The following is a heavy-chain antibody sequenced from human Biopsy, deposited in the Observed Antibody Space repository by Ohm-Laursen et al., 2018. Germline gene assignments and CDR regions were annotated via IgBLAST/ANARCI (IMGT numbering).Heavy chain of an antibody. CDR2: ISPSSGGT. V-gene: IGHV1-2*02. D-gene: IGHD3-16*01. CDR1: GYTFTDYF. CDR3: ARDIMNPIGGIVARSDVFDV. Sequence: PSVKASCKASGYTFTDYFLHWVRQAPGQGPEWMGWISPSSGGTNYAQKFQGGFTMIRVTSATTGYMELSSLRSDSTAVYYCARDIMNPIGGIVARSDVFDVWGQGTMVTVSS. J-gene: IGHJ3*01.